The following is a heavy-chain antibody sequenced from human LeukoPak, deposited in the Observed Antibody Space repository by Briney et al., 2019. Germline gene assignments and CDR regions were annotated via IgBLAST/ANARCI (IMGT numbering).Heavy chain of an antibody. J-gene: IGHJ4*02. D-gene: IGHD3-22*01. CDR1: GFTFDDYA. CDR2: ISWNSNSV. V-gene: IGHV3-9*01. Sequence: GGSLRLSCAASGFTFDDYAMHWVRQAPGKGLEWVSGISWNSNSVGYADSVRGRFTTSRDSAKNSLYLQMNSLRSDDTAFYYCAKSQSIVVPTSNFDSWGQGTLVTVSS. CDR3: AKSQSIVVPTSNFDS.